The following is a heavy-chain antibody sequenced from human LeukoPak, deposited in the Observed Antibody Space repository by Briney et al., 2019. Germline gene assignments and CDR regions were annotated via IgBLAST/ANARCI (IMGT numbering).Heavy chain of an antibody. CDR1: GYTFTCYY. CDR3: ARAWETPAATLPTYYYYYMDV. J-gene: IGHJ6*03. V-gene: IGHV1-2*02. Sequence: ASVKVSCKASGYTFTCYYMHWVRQPPGQGLEGMGWINPNSGGTNYAQKFQGRVTMTRDTSISTAYMELSSLRSEDTAVYYCARAWETPAATLPTYYYYYMDVWGKGTTVTVSS. CDR2: INPNSGGT. D-gene: IGHD2-2*01.